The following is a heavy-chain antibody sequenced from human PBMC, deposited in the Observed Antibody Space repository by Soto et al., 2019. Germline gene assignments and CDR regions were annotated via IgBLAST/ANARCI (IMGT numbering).Heavy chain of an antibody. CDR3: AKIGTYYYGSGSYYFDY. CDR1: GFTFSSYA. CDR2: ISASAGTT. D-gene: IGHD3-10*01. J-gene: IGHJ4*02. V-gene: IGHV3-23*01. Sequence: EVQLLESGGGLVQPGVSQRLSCAASGFTFSSYAMSWVRQAPGKGLEWVSAISASAGTTYYAHSVKGRFTISRDNSKNTLYLQMNSLRAEDTAVYYCAKIGTYYYGSGSYYFDYWGQGILVTVSS.